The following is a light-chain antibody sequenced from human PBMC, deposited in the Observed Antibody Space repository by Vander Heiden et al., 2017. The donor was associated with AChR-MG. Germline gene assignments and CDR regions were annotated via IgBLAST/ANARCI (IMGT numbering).Light chain of an antibody. Sequence: QSALTQPASVSGSPGQSITISSTGTSSDVGGYDYVSGYQLHPGKAPKLRIYEVRKRPSEGANRFSGSKSGNTASLTISGRQAEDEAEYYCSSYTSSSTRVFGGGTKLTVL. V-gene: IGLV2-14*01. CDR3: SSYTSSSTRV. CDR2: EVR. J-gene: IGLJ2*01. CDR1: SSDVGGYDY.